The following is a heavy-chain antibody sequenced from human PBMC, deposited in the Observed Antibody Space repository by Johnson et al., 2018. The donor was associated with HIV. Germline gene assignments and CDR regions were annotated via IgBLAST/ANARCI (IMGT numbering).Heavy chain of an antibody. V-gene: IGHV3-30*04. J-gene: IGHJ3*02. Sequence: QVQLVESGGGVVQPGRSLRLSCAASGFTFSSYAMHWVRQAPGKGLEWVAVISYDGSNKYYADSVKGRFTISRDNSKKMVFLQMNSLRAEDTAVYYCARGAPRALNAFDIWGQGTLITVSS. CDR3: ARGAPRALNAFDI. D-gene: IGHD6-6*01. CDR1: GFTFSSYA. CDR2: ISYDGSNK.